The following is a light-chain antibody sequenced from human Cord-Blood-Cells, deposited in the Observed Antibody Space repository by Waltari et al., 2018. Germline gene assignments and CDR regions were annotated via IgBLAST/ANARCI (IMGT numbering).Light chain of an antibody. J-gene: IGKJ2*01. Sequence: EIVLTQSPGTMSLSPGERVTLSSRVRQSVSSSYLAWYQQKPGQAPRLLIYGASSRATGITDRFSGSGSGTDFTLTISRLEPEDFAVYYCQQYGSSPKLAKMYTFGQGTKLEIK. CDR2: GAS. V-gene: IGKV3-20*01. CDR1: QSVSSSY. CDR3: QQYGSSPKLAKMYT.